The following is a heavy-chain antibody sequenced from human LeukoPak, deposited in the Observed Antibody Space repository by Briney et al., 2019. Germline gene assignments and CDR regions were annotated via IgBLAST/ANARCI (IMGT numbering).Heavy chain of an antibody. CDR2: IKQDGSEK. V-gene: IGHV3-7*01. CDR3: ARGRPNYDFWSGYWWDYYYYYMDV. CDR1: GFTLSSYW. Sequence: GGSLRLSCAASGFTLSSYWMSWVRQAPGKGLEWVANIKQDGSEKYYVDSVKGRFTISRDNAKNSLYLQMNSLRAEDTAVYYCARGRPNYDFWSGYWWDYYYYYMDVWGKGTTVTVSS. D-gene: IGHD3-3*01. J-gene: IGHJ6*03.